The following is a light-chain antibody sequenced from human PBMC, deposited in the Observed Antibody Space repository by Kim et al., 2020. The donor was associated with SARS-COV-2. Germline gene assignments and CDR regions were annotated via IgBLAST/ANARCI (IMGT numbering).Light chain of an antibody. Sequence: GQSITSTCTGTSGGGCGYIYGSRYHQRQGNAPKLMIYDVRNRPAGVSNRCSGSRSGNTASLTSSGLQAEDEADYYCSSYTSSSYVFGTGTKVTVL. CDR1: SGGGCGYIY. J-gene: IGLJ1*01. CDR3: SSYTSSSYV. CDR2: DVR. V-gene: IGLV2-14*03.